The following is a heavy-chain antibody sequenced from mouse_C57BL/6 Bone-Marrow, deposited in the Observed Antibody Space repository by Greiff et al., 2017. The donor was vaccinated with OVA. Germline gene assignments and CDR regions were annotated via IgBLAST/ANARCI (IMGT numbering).Heavy chain of an antibody. CDR2: IHPNSGST. CDR1: GYTFTSYW. J-gene: IGHJ2*01. Sequence: VQLQQPGAELVKPGASVKLSCKASGYTFTSYWMHWVKQRPGQGLEWIGMIHPNSGSTNYNEKLKSKATLTVDKSSSTAYRQLSSLTSEDPAVYYCARWHYYGSSSYYFDYWGQGTTLTVSS. D-gene: IGHD1-1*01. V-gene: IGHV1-64*01. CDR3: ARWHYYGSSSYYFDY.